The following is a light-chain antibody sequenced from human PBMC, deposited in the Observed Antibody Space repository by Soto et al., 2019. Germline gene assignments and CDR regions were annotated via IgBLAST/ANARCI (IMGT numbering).Light chain of an antibody. V-gene: IGKV3-20*01. CDR2: GAS. Sequence: EIVLTQSPGTLSLSPGERATLSCRASQSVSSTSLAWYQQKPGQAPRLLIYGASSRATGIPDRFSGSGSGTDFTLTISRLEPEDFGVYFWQQYDISLRTFGQGTKVEIK. CDR1: QSVSSTS. CDR3: QQYDISLRT. J-gene: IGKJ1*01.